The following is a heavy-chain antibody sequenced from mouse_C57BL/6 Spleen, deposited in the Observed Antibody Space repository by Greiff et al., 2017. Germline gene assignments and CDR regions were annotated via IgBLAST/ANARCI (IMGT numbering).Heavy chain of an antibody. J-gene: IGHJ2*01. CDR2: IDPSDSYT. CDR3: ARNPNYYGSSYKYYFDY. Sequence: QVQLQQPGAELVRPGTSVKLSCKASGYTFTSYWMHWVKQRPGQGLEWIGVIDPSDSYTNYNQKFKGKATLTVDTSSSTAYMQLSSLTSEDSAVYYCARNPNYYGSSYKYYFDYWGQGTTLTVSS. V-gene: IGHV1-59*01. CDR1: GYTFTSYW. D-gene: IGHD1-1*01.